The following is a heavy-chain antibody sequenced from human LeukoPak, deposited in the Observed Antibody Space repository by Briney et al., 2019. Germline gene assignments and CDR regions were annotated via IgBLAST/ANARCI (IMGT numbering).Heavy chain of an antibody. CDR2: IYYSGST. CDR1: GGSISSYY. Sequence: PSETLSLTCTVSGGSISSYYWSWIRQPPGKGLEWIGYIYYSGSTNYNPSLKSRVTISVDTSENQFSLKLSSVTAADTAVYYCAREGFLEWLSPDYWGQGTLVTVSS. J-gene: IGHJ4*02. V-gene: IGHV4-59*01. D-gene: IGHD3-3*01. CDR3: AREGFLEWLSPDY.